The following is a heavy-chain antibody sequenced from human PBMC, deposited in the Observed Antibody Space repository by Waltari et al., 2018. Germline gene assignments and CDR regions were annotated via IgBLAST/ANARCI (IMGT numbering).Heavy chain of an antibody. CDR2: ISSSSSYR. V-gene: IGHV3-21*01. J-gene: IGHJ5*02. Sequence: EVQLVESGGGLVKPGGSLRLSCAASGFTFSSYSMNWVRQAPGKGLEWVSSISSSSSYRYYADSVKGRFTISRDNAKNSLYLQMNSLRAEDTAVYYCARGRSAPRGWFDPWGQGTLVTVSS. CDR1: GFTFSSYS. D-gene: IGHD3-3*01. CDR3: ARGRSAPRGWFDP.